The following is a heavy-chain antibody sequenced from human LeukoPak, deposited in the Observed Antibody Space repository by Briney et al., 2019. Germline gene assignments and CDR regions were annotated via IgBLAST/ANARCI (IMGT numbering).Heavy chain of an antibody. D-gene: IGHD3-3*01. CDR1: GFTFSSYS. Sequence: SGGSLRLSCAASGFTFSSYSMNWVRQAPGKGLEWVSYISSSSSTIYYADSVKGRFTISRDNAKNSLYLQMNSLRDEDTAVYYCARVRGRVIRFLEWPSGAFGIWGQGTMVTVSS. V-gene: IGHV3-48*02. J-gene: IGHJ3*02. CDR3: ARVRGRVIRFLEWPSGAFGI. CDR2: ISSSSSTI.